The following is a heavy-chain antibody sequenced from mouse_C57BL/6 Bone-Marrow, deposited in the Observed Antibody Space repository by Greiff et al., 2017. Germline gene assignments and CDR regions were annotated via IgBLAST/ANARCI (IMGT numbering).Heavy chain of an antibody. V-gene: IGHV1-5*01. CDR1: GYTFTSYW. J-gene: IGHJ3*01. CDR3: SYDGYYDWVWFAY. Sequence: EVQLQQSGTVLARPGASVKMSCKTSGYTFTSYWMHWVKQRPGQGLEWIGAIYPGNSDTSYNQKFKGKAKLTAVTSASTAYMGLSSLTNEDSAVYYCSYDGYYDWVWFAYWGQGTLVTVSA. D-gene: IGHD2-3*01. CDR2: IYPGNSDT.